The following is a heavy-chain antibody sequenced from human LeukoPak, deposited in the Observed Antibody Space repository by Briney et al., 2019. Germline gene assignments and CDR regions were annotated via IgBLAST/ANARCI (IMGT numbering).Heavy chain of an antibody. CDR1: GYSFNRYY. CDR2: ISAYNGNT. V-gene: IGHV1-18*04. D-gene: IGHD3-10*01. J-gene: IGHJ6*03. Sequence: GASVKVSCKASGYSFNRYYMLWVRQAPGQGLEWMGWISAYNGNTNYAQKLQGRVTMTTDTSTSTAYMELRSLRSDDTAVYYCARAMVRGEVGYYYYYMDVWGKGTTVTISS. CDR3: ARAMVRGEVGYYYYYMDV.